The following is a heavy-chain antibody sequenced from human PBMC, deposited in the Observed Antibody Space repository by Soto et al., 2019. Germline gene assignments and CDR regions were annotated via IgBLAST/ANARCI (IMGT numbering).Heavy chain of an antibody. J-gene: IGHJ6*02. CDR3: ARVKXSSSSGRESGDYYYYGMDV. Sequence: QVQLVQSGAEVKKPGASVKVSCKASGYTFTSYGISWVRQAPGQGLEWLGWISAYNGNTNYAQNLQGRVTMTTDTSTSTAYMELRSLRSDDTAVFYCARVKXSSSSGRESGDYYYYGMDVWGQGTTVTVSS. CDR2: ISAYNGNT. D-gene: IGHD6-6*01. V-gene: IGHV1-18*04. CDR1: GYTFTSYG.